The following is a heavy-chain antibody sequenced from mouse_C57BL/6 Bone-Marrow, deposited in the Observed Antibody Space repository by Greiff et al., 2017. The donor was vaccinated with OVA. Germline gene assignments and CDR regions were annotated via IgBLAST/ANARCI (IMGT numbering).Heavy chain of an antibody. V-gene: IGHV2-4*01. J-gene: IGHJ4*01. CDR1: GFSLTSYG. Sequence: QVQLKESGPGLVQPSQSLSITCTVSGFSLTSYGVHWVRQPPGKGLEWLGVLWSGGSTDYNAAFISRLSISKDNSKSHVFFKMNSLQADDTAIYYCASPSYYDYDWGYYYAMDYWGQGTSVTVSS. CDR3: ASPSYYDYDWGYYYAMDY. CDR2: LWSGGST. D-gene: IGHD2-4*01.